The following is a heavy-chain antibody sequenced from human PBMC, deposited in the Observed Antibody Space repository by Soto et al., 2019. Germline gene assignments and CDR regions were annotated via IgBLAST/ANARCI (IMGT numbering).Heavy chain of an antibody. CDR1: GGTFSSYA. D-gene: IGHD3-22*01. CDR2: IIPIFGTA. Sequence: QVQLVQSGAEVKKHVSSVKVSCKASGGTFSSYAIRWERQAPGQGIEWMGGIIPIFGTANYAQKFQGRVPITEDECTSTADMELSSLISEDTAVYYCARDNSYDSSGYYAYVDLWGRGTLVTFSP. CDR3: ARDNSYDSSGYYAYVDL. J-gene: IGHJ2*01. V-gene: IGHV1-69*12.